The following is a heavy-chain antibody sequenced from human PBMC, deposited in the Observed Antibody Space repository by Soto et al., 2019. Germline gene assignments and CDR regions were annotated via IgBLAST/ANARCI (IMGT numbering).Heavy chain of an antibody. CDR3: ARDSRNYYYYMDV. J-gene: IGHJ6*03. CDR1: GFTFSSYN. V-gene: IGHV3-48*01. CDR2: ISLSSSTI. Sequence: EVQLVESGGGLVQPGGSLRLSCAASGFTFSSYNMNWVRQAPGKGLEWISDISLSSSTIFYADSVKGRFTISRDNAKNSRYLQMNSLRAEDTAVYYWARDSRNYYYYMDVWGKGTTVTVSS.